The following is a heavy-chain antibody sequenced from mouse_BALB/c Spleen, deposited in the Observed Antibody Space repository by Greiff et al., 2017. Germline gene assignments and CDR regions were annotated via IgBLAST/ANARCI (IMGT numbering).Heavy chain of an antibody. CDR2: IDPANGNT. V-gene: IGHV14-3*02. J-gene: IGHJ2*01. CDR3: ARLDAYYFDD. CDR1: GFNIKDTY. D-gene: IGHD2-3*01. Sequence: VQLKESGAELVKPGASVKLSCTASGFNIKDTYMHWVKQRPEQGLEWIGRIDPANGNTKYDPKFQGKATITADTSSNTAYLQLSSLTSEDTAVYYCARLDAYYFDDWGQGTTLTVSS.